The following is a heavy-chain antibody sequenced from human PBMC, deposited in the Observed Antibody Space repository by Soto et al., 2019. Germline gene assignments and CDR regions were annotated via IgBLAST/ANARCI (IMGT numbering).Heavy chain of an antibody. J-gene: IGHJ6*02. V-gene: IGHV1-69*06. CDR3: ARVYMYYDFWSGYGYYGMDV. D-gene: IGHD3-3*01. CDR1: GGTFSSYA. Sequence: GASVKVSCKATGGTFSSYAISWVRQAPGQGLEWMGGIIPIFGTANYAQKFQGRVTITADKSTSTAYMELSSLRSEDTAVYYCARVYMYYDFWSGYGYYGMDVWGQGTTVTVSS. CDR2: IIPIFGTA.